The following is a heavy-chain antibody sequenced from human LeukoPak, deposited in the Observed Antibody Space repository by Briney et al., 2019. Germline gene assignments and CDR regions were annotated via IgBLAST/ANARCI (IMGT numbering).Heavy chain of an antibody. D-gene: IGHD3-9*01. CDR2: IYPGDSDT. J-gene: IGHJ3*02. CDR1: GYSFTSYW. Sequence: GESRKISCKGSGYSFTSYWIGWVRQMPGKGLEWMGIIYPGDSDTRYSPSFQGQVTISADKSISTTYLQWSSLKASDTAMYYCARRYYDILTGPGAFDIWGQGTMVTVSS. V-gene: IGHV5-51*01. CDR3: ARRYYDILTGPGAFDI.